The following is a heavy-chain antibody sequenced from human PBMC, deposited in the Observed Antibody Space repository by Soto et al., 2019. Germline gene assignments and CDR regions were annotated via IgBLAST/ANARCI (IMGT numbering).Heavy chain of an antibody. D-gene: IGHD3-3*01. V-gene: IGHV3-74*01. CDR2: INGAGSST. J-gene: IGHJ3*02. CDR1: GFTFNTYW. Sequence: EVQLVESGGGLIQPGGSLRLSCAASGFTFNTYWMHWVRQAPGKGLVWVSRINGAGSSTSYAESVKGRFTISRDSAKNILYLQMNRLRAEDTGGYYCGRDFWMTTLGNDAFDIWGQGTMVTVSS. CDR3: GRDFWMTTLGNDAFDI.